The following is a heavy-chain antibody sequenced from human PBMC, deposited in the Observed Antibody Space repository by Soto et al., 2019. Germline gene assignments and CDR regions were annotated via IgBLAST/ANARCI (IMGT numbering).Heavy chain of an antibody. CDR2: INAGNGNT. J-gene: IGHJ4*02. D-gene: IGHD4-17*01. CDR1: GYTFTIYA. V-gene: IGHV1-3*05. Sequence: QVQLVQSGAEEKKPGASVKVSCKASGYTFTIYAMHWVRQAPGQRREWMGWINAGNGNTKYSQKVQGRVTITRDTSASTAHMEMSSMRSEDTAVYSCASASYGGAFDYWGQGTLVSVSS. CDR3: ASASYGGAFDY.